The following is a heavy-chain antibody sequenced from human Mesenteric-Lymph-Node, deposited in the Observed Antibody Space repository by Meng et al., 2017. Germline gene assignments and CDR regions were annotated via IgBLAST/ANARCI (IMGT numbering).Heavy chain of an antibody. J-gene: IGHJ5*02. V-gene: IGHV4-31*03. CDR2: IYYSGST. D-gene: IGHD4-17*01. CDR1: GGSISSGGFD. Sequence: QAELHESRRGLVKPSETLSLTCTVSGGSISSGGFDWSRIRQHPAKGLEWIGYIYYSGSTYYNPSLRSRVAISIDTSKNRFSLKLTSVIAADTAVYFCARTNYGDYNWFDPWGQGTLVTVSS. CDR3: ARTNYGDYNWFDP.